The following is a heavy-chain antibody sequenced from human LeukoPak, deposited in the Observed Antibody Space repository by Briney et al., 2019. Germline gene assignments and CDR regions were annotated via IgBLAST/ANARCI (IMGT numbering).Heavy chain of an antibody. CDR1: AGSISSYY. V-gene: IGHV4-59*01. CDR2: IHYTGST. Sequence: PSETLSLTCTVSAGSISSYYWSWIRQRPGKGLEWIGYIHYTGSTNQNPSLKSRVTISVDTSKNQFSLNLSSVTAADTAVYYCARVGSYAFDIWGQGTMVTVSS. J-gene: IGHJ3*02. CDR3: ARVGSYAFDI.